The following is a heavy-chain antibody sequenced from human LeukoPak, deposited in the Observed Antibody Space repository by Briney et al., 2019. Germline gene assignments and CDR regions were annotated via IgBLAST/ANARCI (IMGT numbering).Heavy chain of an antibody. D-gene: IGHD5-24*01. CDR1: GHTFTSYG. Sequence: ASVKVSCKASGHTFTSYGISWVRQAPGQGLEWMGWISAYNGNTNYAQKLQGRVTMTTDTSTSTAYMELRSLRSDDTAVYYCAWENRDGYNKDYWGQGTLVTVSS. CDR3: AWENRDGYNKDY. CDR2: ISAYNGNT. J-gene: IGHJ4*02. V-gene: IGHV1-18*01.